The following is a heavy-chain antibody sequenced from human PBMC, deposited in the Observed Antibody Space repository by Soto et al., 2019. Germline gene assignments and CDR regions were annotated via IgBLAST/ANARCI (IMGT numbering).Heavy chain of an antibody. CDR2: IYSGGST. D-gene: IGHD3-10*01. CDR3: ARDITIDGMDV. V-gene: IGHV3-66*01. J-gene: IGHJ6*02. Sequence: EVPLVESGGGLVQPGGSLRLSCAASGFTVSSNYMSWVRQAPGKGLEWVSVIYSGGSTYYADSVKGRFTISRDNSKNTLYLQMNSLRAEDTAVYYCARDITIDGMDVWGQGTTVTVSS. CDR1: GFTVSSNY.